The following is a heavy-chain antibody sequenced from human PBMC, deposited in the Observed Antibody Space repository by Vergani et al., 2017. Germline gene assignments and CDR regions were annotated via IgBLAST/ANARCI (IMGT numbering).Heavy chain of an antibody. V-gene: IGHV3-49*03. CDR3: TRDLAPYYGSGSNH. J-gene: IGHJ5*02. CDR2: IRSKEYGRTT. CDR1: GFTFGDYA. D-gene: IGHD3-10*01. Sequence: EVQLVESGGGLVHPGRSLRLSCTASGFTFGDYAMSWFRQAPGKGLEVVGFIRSKEYGRTTEYAASVKGRFTSSSDDSKSIAYLQMNSLKTEDTAVYYCTRDLAPYYGSGSNHWGQGTLVTVSS.